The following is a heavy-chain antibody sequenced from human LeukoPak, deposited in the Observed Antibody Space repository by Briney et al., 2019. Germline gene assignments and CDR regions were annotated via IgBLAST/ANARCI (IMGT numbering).Heavy chain of an antibody. CDR3: ARGPPPDFDY. CDR2: IYTSGST. V-gene: IGHV4-4*07. J-gene: IGHJ4*02. CDR1: GDSISNYY. Sequence: KPSETLSLTCTVSGDSISNYYWSWIRQPAGKGLEWIGRIYTSGSTDYNPSLKSRVTMPVDTSKNQFSLKVSSVTAADTAVYYCARGPPPDFDYWGLGTLVTVSS.